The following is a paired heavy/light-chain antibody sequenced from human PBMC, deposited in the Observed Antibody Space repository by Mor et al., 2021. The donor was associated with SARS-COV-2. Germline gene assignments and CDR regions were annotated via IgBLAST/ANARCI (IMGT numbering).Heavy chain of an antibody. D-gene: IGHD6-19*01. Sequence: QLQLVESGGGVVRPGTSLTLSCVASGFTFRNYGLHWVRQAPGKGLEWLTLIWSDGSGRQYADSVEGRFTISRDESKSTVHLQMRNVRVDDTARYFCARPHSGSSYSYFDLWGRGTQVIVSS. CDR3: ARPHSGSSYSYFDL. CDR1: GFTFRNYG. V-gene: IGHV3-33*01. CDR2: IWSDGSGR. J-gene: IGHJ2*01.
Light chain of an antibody. CDR1: QSVGVW. CDR3: HQYSRYDNS. V-gene: IGKV1-5*03. J-gene: IGKJ2*01. Sequence: DILLTQSPATLSASVGDRVTITCRASQSVGVWLAWYQQKPGSAPKVLIYKASTLASGVPSRFSGSYSGTEFTLTIKGLQPDDSARYYCHQYSRYDNSFGQGTRLEIK. CDR2: KAS.